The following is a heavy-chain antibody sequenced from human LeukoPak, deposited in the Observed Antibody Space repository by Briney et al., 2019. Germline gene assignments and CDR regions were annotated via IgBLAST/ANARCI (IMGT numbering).Heavy chain of an antibody. CDR3: AKDLSRVIPATPDY. CDR2: ISDSGGST. J-gene: IGHJ4*02. CDR1: GFSFDSYA. V-gene: IGHV3-23*01. Sequence: GGSLRLSCATSGFSFDSYAMSWVRQAPGKGLEWVSAISDSGGSTYYADSVKGRFTISRDNSKNTLYLQVNSLRAEDKAVYYCAKDLSRVIPATPDYWGQGTLVTVSS. D-gene: IGHD2-15*01.